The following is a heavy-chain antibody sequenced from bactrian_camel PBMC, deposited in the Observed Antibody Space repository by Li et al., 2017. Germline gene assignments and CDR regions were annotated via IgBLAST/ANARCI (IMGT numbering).Heavy chain of an antibody. J-gene: IGHJ4*01. V-gene: IGHV3S25*01. CDR2: MRRGDGHT. Sequence: QLVESGGGLVQPGGSLTLSCAASGFTSSDYWMYWVRQAPGKGLEWLASMRRGDGHTYYGDSVKGRFTISRDNAKNTVYLQLNSLEPEDTAVYYCATGTSCFDETFCPAHIRGQGTQVTVS. CDR1: GFTSSDYW. D-gene: IGHD7*01. CDR3: ATGTSCFDETFCPAHI.